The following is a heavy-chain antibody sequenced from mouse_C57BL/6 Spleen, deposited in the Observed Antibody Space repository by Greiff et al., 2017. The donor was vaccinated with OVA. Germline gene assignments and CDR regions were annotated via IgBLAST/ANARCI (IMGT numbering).Heavy chain of an antibody. J-gene: IGHJ4*01. V-gene: IGHV1-54*01. CDR2: INPGSGGT. D-gene: IGHD2-1*01. CDR1: GYAFTNYL. CDR3: ARSPYGNHGGDY. Sequence: VQLQQSVAELVRPGTSVKVSCKASGYAFTNYLIEWVKQRPGQGLEWIGVINPGSGGTNYNEKFKGKATLTADKSSSTAYMQLSSLTSEDSAVYFCARSPYGNHGGDYWGQGTSVTVSS.